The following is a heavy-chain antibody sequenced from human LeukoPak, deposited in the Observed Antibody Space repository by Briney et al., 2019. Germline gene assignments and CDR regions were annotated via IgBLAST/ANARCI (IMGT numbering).Heavy chain of an antibody. J-gene: IGHJ4*02. CDR1: GFTFSSYP. V-gene: IGHV3-30*09. Sequence: GGSLRLSCAASGFTFSSYPMHWVRQAPGKGLEWVSVTSYDGINKYYADSVKGRFAISRDNSKNTLYLQMNSLRAEDTAVYYCARGAPTVVSPTDYWGQGTLVTVSS. CDR3: ARGAPTVVSPTDY. D-gene: IGHD4-23*01. CDR2: TSYDGINK.